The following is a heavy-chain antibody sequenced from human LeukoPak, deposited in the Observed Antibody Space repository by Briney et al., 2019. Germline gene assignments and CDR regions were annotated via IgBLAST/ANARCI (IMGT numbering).Heavy chain of an antibody. D-gene: IGHD3-10*01. V-gene: IGHV3-13*01. CDR1: GFTFSSYD. Sequence: GGSLRLSCAASGFTFSSYDMHWVRQATGKGLEWVSAIGTAGDTYYPGSVKGRFTISRENAKNSLYLQMNSLRAGDTAVYYCARGAPITMVRGAVRYSTYYYYGMDVWGQGTTVTVSS. CDR3: ARGAPITMVRGAVRYSTYYYYGMDV. CDR2: IGTAGDT. J-gene: IGHJ6*02.